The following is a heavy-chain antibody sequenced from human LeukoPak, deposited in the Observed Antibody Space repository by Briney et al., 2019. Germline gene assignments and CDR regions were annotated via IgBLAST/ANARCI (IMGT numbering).Heavy chain of an antibody. CDR3: AKGESVRGVIINDY. V-gene: IGHV3-23*01. CDR2: IGGSGGST. D-gene: IGHD3-10*01. J-gene: IGHJ4*02. CDR1: GFTFSSYG. Sequence: GGSLRLSCAASGFTFSSYGMSWVRQAPGKGLEWVSAIGGSGGSTYYADSVKGRFTISRDNSKNTLYLQMNSLRAEDTAVYYCAKGESVRGVIINDYWGQGTLVTVSS.